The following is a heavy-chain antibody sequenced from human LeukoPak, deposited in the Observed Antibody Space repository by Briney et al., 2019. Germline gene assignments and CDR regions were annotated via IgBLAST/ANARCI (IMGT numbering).Heavy chain of an antibody. CDR1: GGSISSGDYY. D-gene: IGHD3-9*01. V-gene: IGHV4-30-4*01. CDR2: IYYSGST. CDR3: ARGVESDILTGYDPYFDY. Sequence: SQTLSLTCTVSGGSISSGDYYWSWIRHPPGKGLEWIGYIYYSGSTYYNPSLKSRVTISVDTSKNQFSLKLSSVTAADTAVYHCARGVESDILTGYDPYFDYWGQGTLVTVSS. J-gene: IGHJ4*02.